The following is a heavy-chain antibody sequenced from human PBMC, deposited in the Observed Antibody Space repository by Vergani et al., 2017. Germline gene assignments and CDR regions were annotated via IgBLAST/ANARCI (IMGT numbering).Heavy chain of an antibody. CDR2: IVVGSGNT. CDR3: AKETPMMCSGGSCYDFNYMDV. CDR1: GFTFTSSA. J-gene: IGHJ6*03. V-gene: IGHV1-58*01. Sequence: QMQLVQSGPEVKKPGTSVKVSCKASGFTFTSSAVQWVRQARGQRLEWIGWIVVGSGNTNYAQKFQERVTMTRDMSTSTAYMELSSLRSEDTAVYYCAKETPMMCSGGSCYDFNYMDVWGKGTTVTVSS. D-gene: IGHD2-15*01.